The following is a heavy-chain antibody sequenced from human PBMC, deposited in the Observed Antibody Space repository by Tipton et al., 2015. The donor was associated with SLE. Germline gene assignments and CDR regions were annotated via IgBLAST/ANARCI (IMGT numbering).Heavy chain of an antibody. V-gene: IGHV4-34*01. CDR3: ARGRLLEWLSTSYYYYGMDV. D-gene: IGHD3-3*01. Sequence: TLSLTCAVYGGSFSAYYWSWIRQPPGKGLEWIGEINHSGSTNYNPSLKSRVTISVDTSKIQFSLKLSSVTAADTAMYYCARGRLLEWLSTSYYYYGMDVWGHGTTVTVSS. J-gene: IGHJ6*02. CDR2: INHSGST. CDR1: GGSFSAYY.